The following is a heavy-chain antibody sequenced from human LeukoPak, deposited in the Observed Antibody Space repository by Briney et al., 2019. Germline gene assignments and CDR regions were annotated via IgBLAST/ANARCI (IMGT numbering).Heavy chain of an antibody. V-gene: IGHV1-18*01. J-gene: IGHJ6*02. CDR2: ISAYNGNT. CDR1: GYTFTSYG. Sequence: ASVKVSCKASGYTFTSYGISWVRQAPGQGLEWMGWISAYNGNTNYAQKLQGRVTMTTDTSTSTAYMELRSLRSDDTAVYYCARDREGYSSGWYFRFYYYYYGMDVWGQGITVTVSS. D-gene: IGHD6-19*01. CDR3: ARDREGYSSGWYFRFYYYYYGMDV.